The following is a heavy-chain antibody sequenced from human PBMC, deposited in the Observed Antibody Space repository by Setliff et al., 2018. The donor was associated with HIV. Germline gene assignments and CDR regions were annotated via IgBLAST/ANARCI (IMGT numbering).Heavy chain of an antibody. CDR2: INPNMGDT. D-gene: IGHD3-9*01. CDR1: GCKFTGHH. J-gene: IGHJ4*02. Sequence: ASVKVSCKASGCKFTGHHIQWMRQAPGQGLEWIGRINPNMGDTQYAQKFQGRIIMTRDTSINTVYMELSSLTSDDTALYYCARQDIPTGYYLFDDWGQGTQVTVSS. CDR3: ARQDIPTGYYLFDD. V-gene: IGHV1-2*06.